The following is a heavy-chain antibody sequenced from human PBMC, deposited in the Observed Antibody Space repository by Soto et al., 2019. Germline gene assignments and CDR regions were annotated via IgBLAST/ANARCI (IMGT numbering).Heavy chain of an antibody. J-gene: IGHJ4*02. V-gene: IGHV4-39*01. CDR3: ARYYRGSGRYFFDY. CDR1: GASLSSISYY. D-gene: IGHD6-19*01. Sequence: PSETLSLTCTVSGASLSSISYYWGWIRQPPGKGLEWVGSIFFTGNIYYNPSLKSRVTISVDTSRNQFSLMVNSVTAADTAIYYCARYYRGSGRYFFDYWGQGTLVTVSS. CDR2: IFFTGNI.